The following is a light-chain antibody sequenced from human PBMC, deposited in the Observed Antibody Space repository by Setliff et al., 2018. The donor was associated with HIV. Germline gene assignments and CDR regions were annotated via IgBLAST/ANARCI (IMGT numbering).Light chain of an antibody. Sequence: QPALTQPASVSGSPGQSITISCTGTSSDIGSYDLVSWFQQHPGKAPKAIIYEVTKRPSGVSNRFSGSKSGNTASLTISGLQAEDEADYFCCSHAGSGTYSFATGTKVT. V-gene: IGLV2-23*02. CDR2: EVT. CDR1: SSDIGSYDL. CDR3: CSHAGSGTYS. J-gene: IGLJ1*01.